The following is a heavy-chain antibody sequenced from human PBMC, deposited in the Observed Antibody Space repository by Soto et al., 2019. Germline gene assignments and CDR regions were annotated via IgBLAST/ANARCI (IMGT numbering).Heavy chain of an antibody. CDR2: ISYDGNNK. CDR3: AKGLDSSGYYWGMDV. J-gene: IGHJ6*02. V-gene: IGHV3-30*18. CDR1: GFTFRSYG. Sequence: QVQLVESGGGVVQPGRSLRLSCAASGFTFRSYGMHWVRQAPGKGLEWVAIISYDGNNKYYADSVKGRFTISRDNSKNTLYLQMNSLRAEDTAVYYCAKGLDSSGYYWGMDVWGQGNTVTVSS. D-gene: IGHD3-22*01.